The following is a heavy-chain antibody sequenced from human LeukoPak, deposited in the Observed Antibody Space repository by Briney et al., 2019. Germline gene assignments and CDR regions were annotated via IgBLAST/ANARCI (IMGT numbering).Heavy chain of an antibody. V-gene: IGHV3-30*04. Sequence: GGSLRLSCAASGFTFSSYDMHWVRQAPGKGLEWVAVISYDGSNKYYADSVKGRFTISRDNSKNTLYLQMNSLRAEDTAVYYCGRGGVVVTGLDYWGQGTLVTVSS. J-gene: IGHJ4*02. CDR1: GFTFSSYD. CDR3: GRGGVVVTGLDY. CDR2: ISYDGSNK. D-gene: IGHD2-21*02.